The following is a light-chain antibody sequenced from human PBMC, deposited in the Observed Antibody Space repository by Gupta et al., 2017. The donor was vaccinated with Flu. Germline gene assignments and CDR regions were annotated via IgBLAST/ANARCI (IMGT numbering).Light chain of an antibody. CDR1: SGHSSYA. J-gene: IGLJ2*01. CDR3: QTWGTGIHVV. Sequence: QLVLTQSPSASASLGASIKLTSTLSSGHSSYAIAWHQQQPEKGPRYLMKVSSDGSHSKGDGIPDRFSGSSSGAERYLTISSLQSEDEADYYCQTWGTGIHVVFGGGTKLTVL. V-gene: IGLV4-69*01. CDR2: VSSDGSH.